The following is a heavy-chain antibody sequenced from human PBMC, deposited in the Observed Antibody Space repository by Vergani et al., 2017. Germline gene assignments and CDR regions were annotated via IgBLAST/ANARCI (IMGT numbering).Heavy chain of an antibody. CDR3: ARIRAYVDWVMDY. D-gene: IGHD3-9*01. V-gene: IGHV4-30-4*08. Sequence: QVQLQESGPGLVKPSQTLSLTCTVSGGSISSGSYYWTWIRHSPGKGLEWIGYVYYTGATDYHPSLKSRVSMSLDTAKKQFSLNLMSVTAADTAVYFCARIRAYVDWVMDYWGQGTLVTVSS. CDR2: VYYTGAT. CDR1: GGSISSGSYY. J-gene: IGHJ4*02.